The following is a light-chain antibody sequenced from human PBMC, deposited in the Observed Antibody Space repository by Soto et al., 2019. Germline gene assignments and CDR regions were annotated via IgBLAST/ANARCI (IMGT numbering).Light chain of an antibody. CDR3: QQYNSYSLSLT. CDR2: DAS. Sequence: DIQMTQSPSTLSASVGDRVTITCRASQSNSSWLAWYQQKPGKAPKLLIYDASSLESGVPSRFSGSGSGTEFTLTISSLQPDDFATYYCQQYNSYSLSLTFGGGTKVEIK. V-gene: IGKV1-5*01. CDR1: QSNSSW. J-gene: IGKJ4*01.